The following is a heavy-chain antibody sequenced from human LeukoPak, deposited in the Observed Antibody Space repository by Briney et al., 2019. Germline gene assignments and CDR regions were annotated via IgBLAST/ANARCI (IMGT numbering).Heavy chain of an antibody. J-gene: IGHJ4*02. D-gene: IGHD4-17*01. CDR2: IKSKTDGGTT. Sequence: PGGSLRLSCAASGFTFSNAWMSWVRQAPGKGLEWVGHIKSKTDGGTTDYAAPVKGRLTISRDDSKNTLYLQMNSLKTEDTAVYYCSTTRFTVTTGEGHFDYWGQGTLVTVSS. CDR3: STTRFTVTTGEGHFDY. CDR1: GFTFSNAW. V-gene: IGHV3-15*01.